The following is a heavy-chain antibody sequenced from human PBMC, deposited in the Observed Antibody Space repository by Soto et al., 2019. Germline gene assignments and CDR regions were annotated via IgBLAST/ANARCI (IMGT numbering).Heavy chain of an antibody. CDR1: GYTFTGYY. CDR2: INPNSGGT. V-gene: IGHV1-2*02. CDR3: ASSPYLYYYDSSGYYYSGAFDI. D-gene: IGHD3-22*01. Sequence: ASVKVSCKASGYTFTGYYMHCVRQAPGQGLEWMGWINPNSGGTNYAQKFQGRVTMTRDTSISTAYMELSRLRSDDTAVYYCASSPYLYYYDSSGYYYSGAFDIWGQGTMVTVSS. J-gene: IGHJ3*02.